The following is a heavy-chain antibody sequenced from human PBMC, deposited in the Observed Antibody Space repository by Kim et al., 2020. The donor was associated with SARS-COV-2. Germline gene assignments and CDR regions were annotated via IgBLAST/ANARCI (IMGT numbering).Heavy chain of an antibody. CDR1: GYTFTSYG. D-gene: IGHD6-13*01. Sequence: ASVKVSCKASGYTFTSYGISWVRQAPVQGLEWMGWISAYNGNTNYAQKLQGRVTMTTDTSTSTAYMELRSLRSDDTAVYYCARGVAAAGTNWFDPWGQGTLVTVSS. J-gene: IGHJ5*02. CDR3: ARGVAAAGTNWFDP. V-gene: IGHV1-18*01. CDR2: ISAYNGNT.